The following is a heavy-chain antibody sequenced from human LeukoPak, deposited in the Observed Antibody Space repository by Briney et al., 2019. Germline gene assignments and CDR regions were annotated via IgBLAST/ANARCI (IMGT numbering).Heavy chain of an antibody. J-gene: IGHJ4*02. CDR1: GFTFSSYA. V-gene: IGHV3-23*01. CDR3: ANPVVPAAIH. CDR2: ISGSGGST. D-gene: IGHD2-2*02. Sequence: HPGGSLRLSCAASGFTFSSYAMSWVRQAPGKGLEWVSAISGSGGSTYYADSVKGRFTISRDNSKDTLYLQVNSLRAEDTAVYYCANPVVPAAIHWGQGTLVTVSS.